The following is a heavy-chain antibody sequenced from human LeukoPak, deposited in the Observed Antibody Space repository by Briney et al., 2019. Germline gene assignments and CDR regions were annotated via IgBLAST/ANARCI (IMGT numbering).Heavy chain of an antibody. CDR2: ISGSGGST. CDR3: AKMATVTMGYYYYYMDV. Sequence: GGSLRLSCAASGFTFSSYAMSWVRQAPGKGLEWVSAISGSGGSTYYADSVKGRFTISRDNSKNTLYLQMNSLRAEDTAVYYCAKMATVTMGYYYYYMDVWGKGTTVTASS. V-gene: IGHV3-23*01. CDR1: GFTFSSYA. D-gene: IGHD4-17*01. J-gene: IGHJ6*03.